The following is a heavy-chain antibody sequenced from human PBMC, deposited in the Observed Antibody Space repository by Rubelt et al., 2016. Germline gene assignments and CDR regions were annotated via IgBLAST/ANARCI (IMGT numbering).Heavy chain of an antibody. CDR2: ISGNGGRT. V-gene: IGHV3-23*01. CDR3: ARDRNYYDSSGFSNFDY. J-gene: IGHJ4*02. Sequence: VSSISGNGGRTYFADSVKGRFTISRDNSKNTLYLQMNSLRAEDTAVYYCARDRNYYDSSGFSNFDYWGQGTLVTVSS. D-gene: IGHD3-22*01.